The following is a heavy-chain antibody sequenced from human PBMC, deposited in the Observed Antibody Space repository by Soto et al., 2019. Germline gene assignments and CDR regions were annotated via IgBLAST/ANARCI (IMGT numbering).Heavy chain of an antibody. D-gene: IGHD6-13*01. Sequence: ASVKVSCKASGYSFTANYLHWVRQAPGQGLEWMGWINPTSGATNYAQRFQAWVTMTRDTSISTAYMELNRLPSDDTAVYYCAREISSSWMDVWGQGTTVTVSS. CDR1: GYSFTANY. J-gene: IGHJ6*02. V-gene: IGHV1-2*04. CDR3: AREISSSWMDV. CDR2: INPTSGAT.